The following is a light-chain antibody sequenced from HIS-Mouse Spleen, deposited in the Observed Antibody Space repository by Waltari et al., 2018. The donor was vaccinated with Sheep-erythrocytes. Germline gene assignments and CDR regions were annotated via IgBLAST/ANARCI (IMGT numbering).Light chain of an antibody. CDR2: RNN. J-gene: IGLJ1*01. CDR1: SSNIGNNY. V-gene: IGLV1-47*01. Sequence: QSVLTQPPSASGTPGQRVTISCSGRSSNIGNNYVYWYQQLPGTAPKLLIYRNNQRPSGVPDRFSGSKSGTSASLTISGLQAEDEADCYCCSYAGSYNHVFATGTKVTVL. CDR3: CSYAGSYNHV.